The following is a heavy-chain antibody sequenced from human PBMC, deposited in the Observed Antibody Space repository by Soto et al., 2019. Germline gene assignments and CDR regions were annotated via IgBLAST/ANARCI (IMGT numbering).Heavy chain of an antibody. Sequence: GESLKISCKGSGYSFTSYWIGWVRQMPGKGLEWMGIIYPGDSDTRYSPSFQGQVTISADKSISTAYLQWSSLKASDTAMYYCARLRSSPIYYYYYMDVWGKGTTVTVSS. D-gene: IGHD6-6*01. V-gene: IGHV5-51*01. CDR2: IYPGDSDT. J-gene: IGHJ6*03. CDR1: GYSFTSYW. CDR3: ARLRSSPIYYYYYMDV.